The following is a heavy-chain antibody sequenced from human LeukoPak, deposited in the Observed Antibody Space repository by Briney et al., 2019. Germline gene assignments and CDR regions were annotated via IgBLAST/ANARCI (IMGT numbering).Heavy chain of an antibody. CDR3: ARVSEEDCTNGVCYYFDY. D-gene: IGHD2-8*01. CDR2: IYHSGST. V-gene: IGHV4-30-2*01. Sequence: PSQTLSLTCAVSGGSISSGGYSWSWIRQPPGKGLEWIGYIYHSGSTYYNPSLKSRVTISVDRSKNQFSLKLSSVTAADTAVYYCARVSEEDCTNGVCYYFDYWGQGTLVTVSS. CDR1: GGSISSGGYS. J-gene: IGHJ4*02.